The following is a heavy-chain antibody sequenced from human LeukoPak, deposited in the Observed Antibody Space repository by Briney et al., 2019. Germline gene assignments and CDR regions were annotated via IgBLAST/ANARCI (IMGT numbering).Heavy chain of an antibody. J-gene: IGHJ6*03. Sequence: GGSLRLSCAASGFTFSDHAMTWVRQAPGKGLEWVSAISGGGHSTYYADSVRGRFTISRDNSRNTLSLQMNRLSAEDTAFYYCAREAWGYYDSSGYSFGSQYYMDVWGKGTTVTVSS. CDR2: ISGGGHST. V-gene: IGHV3-23*01. CDR1: GFTFSDHA. D-gene: IGHD3-22*01. CDR3: AREAWGYYDSSGYSFGSQYYMDV.